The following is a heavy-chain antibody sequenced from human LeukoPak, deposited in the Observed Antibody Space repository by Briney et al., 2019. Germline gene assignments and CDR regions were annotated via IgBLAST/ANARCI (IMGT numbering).Heavy chain of an antibody. V-gene: IGHV3-30*18. CDR3: AKDETRMLRLYYFDY. CDR1: GFTFSSYG. J-gene: IGHJ4*02. D-gene: IGHD5-12*01. CDR2: ISYDGSNK. Sequence: GGSLRLSCAASGFTFSSYGMHWVRQAPGKGLEWVAVISYDGSNKYYADSVKGRFTISRDNSKNTLYLQMNSLRAEDTAVYYCAKDETRMLRLYYFDYWGQGTLVTVSS.